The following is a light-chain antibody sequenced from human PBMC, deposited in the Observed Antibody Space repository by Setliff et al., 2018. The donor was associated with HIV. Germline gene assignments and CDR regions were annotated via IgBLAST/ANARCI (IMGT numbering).Light chain of an antibody. CDR1: SGHSSYI. CDR3: ETWDSNTHV. J-gene: IGLJ1*01. CDR2: LEGSGSY. V-gene: IGLV4-60*03. Sequence: QSVLTQSSSASASLGSSVKLTCTLSSGHSSYIIAWHQQQPGKAPRYLMKLEGSGSYNKGSGVPDRFSGSSSGADRYLTISNLQSEDEADYYCETWDSNTHVFGTGTKGTVL.